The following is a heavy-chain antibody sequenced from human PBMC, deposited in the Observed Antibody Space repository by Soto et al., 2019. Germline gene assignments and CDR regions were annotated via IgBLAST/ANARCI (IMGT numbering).Heavy chain of an antibody. V-gene: IGHV1-18*04. CDR2: ISAYNGNT. D-gene: IGHD3-10*01. CDR1: GYTFTSYG. CDR3: ARGWDYYGSPLEEDY. Sequence: QVQLVQSGAEVKKPGASVKVSCKASGYTFTSYGITWVRQAPGQGLEWMGWISAYNGNTNYAQKLQGRGTMTTDTSTSTAYMELRSLRSDDTAVYYCARGWDYYGSPLEEDYWGQGTLVTVSS. J-gene: IGHJ4*02.